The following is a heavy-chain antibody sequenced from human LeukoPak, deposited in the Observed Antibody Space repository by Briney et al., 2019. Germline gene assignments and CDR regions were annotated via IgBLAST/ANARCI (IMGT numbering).Heavy chain of an antibody. Sequence: SETLSLTCTMSGDSFSISNNFWDWIRQPPGRGLEWIGTIYYSGSTYYNPSLKSRVTISIDTSKNQFSLKLTSATAADTAVYYCARHTSAGPFDIWGQGTVVTVSS. V-gene: IGHV4-39*01. CDR3: ARHTSAGPFDI. D-gene: IGHD1-1*01. CDR1: GDSFSISNNF. CDR2: IYYSGST. J-gene: IGHJ3*02.